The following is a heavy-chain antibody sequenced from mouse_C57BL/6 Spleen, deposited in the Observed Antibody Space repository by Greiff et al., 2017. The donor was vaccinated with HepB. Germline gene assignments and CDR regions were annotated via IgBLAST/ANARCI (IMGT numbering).Heavy chain of an antibody. V-gene: IGHV1-64*01. CDR1: GYTFTSYW. J-gene: IGHJ4*01. Sequence: QVQLQQPGAELVKPGASVKLSCKASGYTFTSYWMHWVKQRPGQGLEWIGMIHPNSGSTNYNEKFKSKATLTVDKSSSTDYMQRSSLTSEDSAVYYCARKEGITTVVSYYYAMDYWGQGTSVTVSS. CDR3: ARKEGITTVVSYYYAMDY. D-gene: IGHD1-1*01. CDR2: IHPNSGST.